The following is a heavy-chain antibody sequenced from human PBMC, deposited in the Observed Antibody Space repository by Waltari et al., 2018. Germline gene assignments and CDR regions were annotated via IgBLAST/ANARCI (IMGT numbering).Heavy chain of an antibody. CDR2: GDPEDGET. CDR3: SRSPTRSGLDY. J-gene: IGHJ4*02. D-gene: IGHD3-10*01. Sequence: EVQLVQSGAEVKKPGATVKISCKASGYTFTDYYMHWVQQAPGKGLEWMGRGDPEDGETIYAEKFQGRVTITADTSTDTAYMELSSLRSEDTAVYYCSRSPTRSGLDYWGQGTLVTVSS. V-gene: IGHV1-69-2*01. CDR1: GYTFTDYY.